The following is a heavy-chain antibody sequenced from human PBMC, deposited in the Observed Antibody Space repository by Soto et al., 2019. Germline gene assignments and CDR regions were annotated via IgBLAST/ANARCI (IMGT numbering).Heavy chain of an antibody. D-gene: IGHD1-26*01. CDR3: ARAVGSPPHGDF. CDR2: ISGNNGNT. Sequence: QVQMVQSGAEVKKPWASVKVSCKASGYTFGSYAITWVRRVPGQGLEWMGWISGNNGNTNYAQKFQGRVTMTTDTSTGTAFLELRSLRSDDTAVYYCARAVGSPPHGDFWGQGTLVTVSS. CDR1: GYTFGSYA. J-gene: IGHJ4*02. V-gene: IGHV1-18*04.